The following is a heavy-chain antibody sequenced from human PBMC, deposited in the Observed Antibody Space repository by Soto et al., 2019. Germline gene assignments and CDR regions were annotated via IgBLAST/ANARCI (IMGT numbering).Heavy chain of an antibody. CDR2: IYSSGST. V-gene: IGHV4-59*08. CDR1: GGSIGSFY. J-gene: IGHJ4*02. Sequence: SQTLSLTGTVSGGSIGSFYWSWIRQPPGKGLEWIGYIYSSGSTNYNPSLKSRVPISVDTSKNQFSLKLTYMTEAETAVYFWARQRIAVAGALDYWGQGTLVTVTS. CDR3: ARQRIAVAGALDY. D-gene: IGHD6-19*01.